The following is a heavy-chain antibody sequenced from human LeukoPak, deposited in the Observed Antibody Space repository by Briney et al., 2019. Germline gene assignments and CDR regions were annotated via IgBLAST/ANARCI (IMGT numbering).Heavy chain of an antibody. Sequence: PGGSLRLSCAASGFTFSSRGMSWVRQAPGKGLEWVSSISSSSSYVYYADSVKGRFTISRDNAKNSLYLQMNSLRAEDTAVYYCTSLIQLWLLDAFDIWGQGTMVTVSS. D-gene: IGHD5-18*01. J-gene: IGHJ3*02. CDR1: GFTFSSRG. CDR2: ISSSSSYV. CDR3: TSLIQLWLLDAFDI. V-gene: IGHV3-21*01.